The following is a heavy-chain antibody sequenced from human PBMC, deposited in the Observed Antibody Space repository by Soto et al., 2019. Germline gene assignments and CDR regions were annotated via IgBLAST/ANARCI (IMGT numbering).Heavy chain of an antibody. CDR3: ARVAVGSGSYYLWFDP. CDR1: GGSFSGYY. D-gene: IGHD3-10*01. Sequence: SETLSLTCAVYGGSFSGYYWSWIRQPPGKGLEWIGEINHSGSTNYNPSLKSRVTISVDTSKNQFSLKLSSVTAADTAVYYCARVAVGSGSYYLWFDPWGQGTLVTVSS. V-gene: IGHV4-34*01. J-gene: IGHJ5*02. CDR2: INHSGST.